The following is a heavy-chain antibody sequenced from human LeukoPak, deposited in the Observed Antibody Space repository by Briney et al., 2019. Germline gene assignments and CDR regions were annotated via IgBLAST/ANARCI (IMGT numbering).Heavy chain of an antibody. J-gene: IGHJ6*02. CDR3: ARDTSHYYDSSGYLYYYYGMDV. Sequence: GGSLRLSCAASGFTFSSYAMSWVRQAPGKGLEWVSAISGSGGSTYYADSVKGRFTISRDNSKNTLYLQMNSLRAEDTAVYYCARDTSHYYDSSGYLYYYYGMDVWGQRTTVTVSS. D-gene: IGHD3-22*01. V-gene: IGHV3-23*01. CDR2: ISGSGGST. CDR1: GFTFSSYA.